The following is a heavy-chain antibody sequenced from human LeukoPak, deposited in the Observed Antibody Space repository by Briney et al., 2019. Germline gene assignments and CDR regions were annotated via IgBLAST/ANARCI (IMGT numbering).Heavy chain of an antibody. J-gene: IGHJ6*02. Sequence: ASVKVSCKASGYTFTSYAMNWVRQAPGQGLEWMGRINTNTGNPTYAQGFTGRFVFSLDTSVSTAYLQISSLKAEDTAVYYCARSYDSSGYYYENYYYYGMDVWGQGTTVTVSS. CDR1: GYTFTSYA. CDR3: ARSYDSSGYYYENYYYYGMDV. V-gene: IGHV7-4-1*02. D-gene: IGHD3-22*01. CDR2: INTNTGNP.